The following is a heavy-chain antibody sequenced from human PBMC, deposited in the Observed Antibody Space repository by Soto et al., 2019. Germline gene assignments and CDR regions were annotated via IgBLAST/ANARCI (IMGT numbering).Heavy chain of an antibody. Sequence: MHWVRQAPGQRLEWMGWINAGNGNTKYSQKFQGRVTITRDTSASTAYMELSSLRSEDTAVYYCARLPNSLGYCSGGSCYDYWGQGTLVTV. D-gene: IGHD2-15*01. CDR3: ARLPNSLGYCSGGSCYDY. CDR2: INAGNGNT. J-gene: IGHJ4*02. V-gene: IGHV1-3*01.